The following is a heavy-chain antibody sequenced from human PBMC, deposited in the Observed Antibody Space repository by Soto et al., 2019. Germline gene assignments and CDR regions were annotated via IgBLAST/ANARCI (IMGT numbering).Heavy chain of an antibody. J-gene: IGHJ4*02. D-gene: IGHD1-1*01. Sequence: QVQLQQWGAGLLKPSETLSLSCAVYGASFSGYYWNWIRQSPGKGLEWIGEINQSGSTNYSPSLKTRVTVSVDTSKKQISLRLSSVTVADTAVYYCARRFSGTGRYFDYWGQGTLVTVSS. CDR3: ARRFSGTGRYFDY. CDR1: GASFSGYY. V-gene: IGHV4-34*02. CDR2: INQSGST.